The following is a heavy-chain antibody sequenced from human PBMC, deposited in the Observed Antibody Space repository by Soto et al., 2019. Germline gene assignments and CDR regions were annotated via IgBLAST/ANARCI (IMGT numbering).Heavy chain of an antibody. Sequence: QVQLQESGPGLVKPSETLSLTCTVSGGSISSYYWSWIRQPPGKGLEWIGYIYYSGSTNYNPSLKSRTTISADTSKNQFSLKLSSVTAADTAVYYCARLKDGYNSAYYFDYWGQGTLVTVSS. D-gene: IGHD5-12*01. J-gene: IGHJ4*02. CDR2: IYYSGST. CDR1: GGSISSYY. V-gene: IGHV4-59*01. CDR3: ARLKDGYNSAYYFDY.